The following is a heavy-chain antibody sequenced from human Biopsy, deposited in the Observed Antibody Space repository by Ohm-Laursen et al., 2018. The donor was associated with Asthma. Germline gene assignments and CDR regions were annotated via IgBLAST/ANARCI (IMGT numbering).Heavy chain of an antibody. J-gene: IGHJ4*02. CDR1: GGSMSSSSYY. D-gene: IGHD7-27*01. CDR2: ISYTGSA. V-gene: IGHV4-39*01. CDR3: ARHWDWGSFFDY. Sequence: SQTLSLTCTVSGGSMSSSSYYWGWIRQPPGKGLEWMGSISYTGSAYHNRSHKSRVTISVTTSKNPFSLKLSSVTAADTAVYYCARHWDWGSFFDYWGQGTPVTVSS.